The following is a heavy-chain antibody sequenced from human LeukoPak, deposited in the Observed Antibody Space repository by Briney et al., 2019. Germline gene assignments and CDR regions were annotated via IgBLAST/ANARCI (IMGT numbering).Heavy chain of an antibody. D-gene: IGHD3-22*01. CDR2: INHSGST. V-gene: IGHV4-34*01. CDR3: ARVRITYYYDSSGPFDY. CDR1: GGSISGYY. J-gene: IGHJ4*02. Sequence: SETLSLTCTVSGGSISGYYWSWIRQPPGEGLEWIGEINHSGSTNYNPSLKSRVTISVDTSKNQFSLKLSSVTAADTAVYYCARVRITYYYDSSGPFDYWGQGTLVTVSS.